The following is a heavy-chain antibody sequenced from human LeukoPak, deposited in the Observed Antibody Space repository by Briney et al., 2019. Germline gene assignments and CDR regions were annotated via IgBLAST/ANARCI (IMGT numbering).Heavy chain of an antibody. CDR3: ARVTRVYYDSSLGY. D-gene: IGHD3-22*01. V-gene: IGHV1-18*01. CDR1: GYTFTSYG. Sequence: ASGRVSCKASGYTFTSYGISWVRQAPGQGLEWMGWISAYNGNTNYAQKLQGRVTMTTNTSTSTAYMELRSLRSDDTAVYYCARVTRVYYDSSLGYWGQGTLVTVVS. J-gene: IGHJ4*02. CDR2: ISAYNGNT.